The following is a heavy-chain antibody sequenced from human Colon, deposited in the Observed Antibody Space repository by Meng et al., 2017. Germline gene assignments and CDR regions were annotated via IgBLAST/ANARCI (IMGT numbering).Heavy chain of an antibody. Sequence: SETLSLTCTVSGYSISSGYYWGWIRQPPGKGLEWIGSIYHSGSTYYNPSLKSRVTISVDTSKNQFSLKLSSVTAADTAVYYCAREDKAMVSGYYYGMDVWGQGTTVTVSS. V-gene: IGHV4-38-2*02. D-gene: IGHD5-18*01. J-gene: IGHJ6*02. CDR2: IYHSGST. CDR1: GYSISSGYY. CDR3: AREDKAMVSGYYYGMDV.